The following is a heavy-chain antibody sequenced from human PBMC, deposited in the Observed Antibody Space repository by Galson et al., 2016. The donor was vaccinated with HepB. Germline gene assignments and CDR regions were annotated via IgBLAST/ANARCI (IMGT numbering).Heavy chain of an antibody. CDR3: ATASVVPYYFEY. Sequence: SLRLSCAASGITFSSSSMNWVRQAPGKGLEWVSFISSSGNYINYADSVKGRFTIARDNAKNSLYMQMNSLRAEDTAVYFCATASVVPYYFEYWGQGTLVTVSS. D-gene: IGHD4-23*01. J-gene: IGHJ4*02. CDR1: GITFSSSS. V-gene: IGHV3-21*01. CDR2: ISSSGNYI.